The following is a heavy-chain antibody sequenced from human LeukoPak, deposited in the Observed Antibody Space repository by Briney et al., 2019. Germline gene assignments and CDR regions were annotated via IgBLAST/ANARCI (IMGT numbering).Heavy chain of an antibody. J-gene: IGHJ4*02. CDR1: GFTFSSHW. Sequence: GGSLRLSCEASGFTFSSHWMHWVRQAPGKGLVWVSHINDDGTTTTYADSVKGRFTISRDNAKNTLYLQMNSLRAEDTAVYYCARADPHWGIPARSSFDYWGQGSLVTVSS. CDR2: INDDGTTT. D-gene: IGHD6-6*01. V-gene: IGHV3-74*03. CDR3: ARADPHWGIPARSSFDY.